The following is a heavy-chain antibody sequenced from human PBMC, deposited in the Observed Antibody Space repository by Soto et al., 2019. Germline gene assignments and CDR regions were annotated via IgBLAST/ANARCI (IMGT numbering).Heavy chain of an antibody. J-gene: IGHJ4*02. V-gene: IGHV3-30*18. CDR2: ISYDGNNK. CDR3: AKDFNPLSPDSYFDY. D-gene: IGHD2-21*01. Sequence: QVQLVESGGGVVQPGRSLRLSCAASGFTFSGYGMHWVRQAPGKGLQWVAHISYDGNNKYYADSVKGRFTMSRDNSKNTLYLQMNSLRAEDTAVYYYAKDFNPLSPDSYFDYWGQGTLVTVSS. CDR1: GFTFSGYG.